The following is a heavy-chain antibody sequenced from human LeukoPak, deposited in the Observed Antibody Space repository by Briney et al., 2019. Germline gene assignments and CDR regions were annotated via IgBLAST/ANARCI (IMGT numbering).Heavy chain of an antibody. J-gene: IGHJ4*02. Sequence: SETLSLTCAVSGGSISGPNWWSWVRQPPGKGLEWIGEFHHSGGTNYNPSLKSRVTIPIDKSNNQFSLKLTSVTAADTAVYYCARNGAFAVEYWGRGSLVTVSS. V-gene: IGHV4-4*02. CDR2: FHHSGGT. CDR1: GGSISGPNW. D-gene: IGHD1-1*01. CDR3: ARNGAFAVEY.